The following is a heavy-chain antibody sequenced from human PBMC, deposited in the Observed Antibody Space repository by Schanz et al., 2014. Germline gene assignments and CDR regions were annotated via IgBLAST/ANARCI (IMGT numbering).Heavy chain of an antibody. CDR2: VTTGGGA. CDR1: ELTLSTHA. CDR3: AKNWKDDQKVVRPGWSDGMDV. D-gene: IGHD3-3*01. Sequence: LESGGTLVQPGGSLRLSCAGSELTLSTHAMTWVRQAPGKGLEWVSTVTTGGGAFYADSVKGRFTVSRDNSKNMLFLQMNSRRVEDTAMYYCAKNWKDDQKVVRPGWSDGMDVWGQGTTVTVSS. V-gene: IGHV3-23*01. J-gene: IGHJ6*02.